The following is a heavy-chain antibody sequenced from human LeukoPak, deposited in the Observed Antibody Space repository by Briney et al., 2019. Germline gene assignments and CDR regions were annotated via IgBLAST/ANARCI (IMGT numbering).Heavy chain of an antibody. J-gene: IGHJ4*02. CDR1: GYTFTGYY. V-gene: IGHV1-2*06. CDR3: VRGEAAAGTLFDY. D-gene: IGHD6-13*01. Sequence: ASVKVSCKASGYTFTGYYMHWVRQAPGQGLEWMGRINPNSGGTNYAQKLQGRVTMTRDTSISTAYMELSRLRSDDTAVYYCVRGEAAAGTLFDYWGQGTLVTVSS. CDR2: INPNSGGT.